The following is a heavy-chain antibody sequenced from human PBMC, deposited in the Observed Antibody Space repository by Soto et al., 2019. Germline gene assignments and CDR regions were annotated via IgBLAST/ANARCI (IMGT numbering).Heavy chain of an antibody. J-gene: IGHJ3*02. CDR1: GFTFSSYA. CDR3: ARDATGLDAFDI. V-gene: IGHV3-30*04. CDR2: ISYDGSNK. Sequence: GGSLRLSCAASGFTFSSYAMHWVRQAPGKGLEWVAVISYDGSNKYYADSVKGRFTISRDNSKNTLYLQMNSLRAEDTAVYCWARDATGLDAFDIWGQGTMVTVSS. D-gene: IGHD3-9*01.